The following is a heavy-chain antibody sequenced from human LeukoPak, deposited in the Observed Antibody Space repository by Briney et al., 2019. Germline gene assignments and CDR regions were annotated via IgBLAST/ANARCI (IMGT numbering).Heavy chain of an antibody. D-gene: IGHD3-22*01. V-gene: IGHV3-23*01. CDR1: GFTFSNYA. Sequence: GGSLRLPCAASGFTFSNYAMSWVRQAPGKGLEWVSVISGSGGSTYYADSVKGRFTISRDNSKNTLYLQVNSLRAEDTAVYYCAKDHSSGYYYFDYWGQGTLVTVSS. J-gene: IGHJ4*02. CDR3: AKDHSSGYYYFDY. CDR2: ISGSGGST.